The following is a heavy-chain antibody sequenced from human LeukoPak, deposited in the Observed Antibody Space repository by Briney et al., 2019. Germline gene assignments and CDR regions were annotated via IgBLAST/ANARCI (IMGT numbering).Heavy chain of an antibody. V-gene: IGHV3-48*03. J-gene: IGHJ4*02. CDR2: ISSSGSTI. Sequence: GGSLRLSCAASGFTFSSYEMNWVRQAPGKGLEWVSYISSSGSTIYYADSVKGRFTISRDNAKNSLYLQMNSLRAEDTAVYRCARKARSSSSNWYYFDYWGQGTLVTVSS. D-gene: IGHD2-2*01. CDR3: ARKARSSSSNWYYFDY. CDR1: GFTFSSYE.